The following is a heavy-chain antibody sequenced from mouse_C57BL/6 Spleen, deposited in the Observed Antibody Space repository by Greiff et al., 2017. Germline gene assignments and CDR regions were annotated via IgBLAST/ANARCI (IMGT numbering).Heavy chain of an antibody. CDR3: ARYNYNGSSLYAMDD. CDR2: IRNKANGYST. J-gene: IGHJ4*01. D-gene: IGHD1-1*01. CDR1: GFTFTDYY. Sequence: EVKLVESGGGLVQPGGSLSLSCAASGFTFTDYYMSWVRQPPGKALEWLGFIRNKANGYSTEYSAYGKGRFTITRDNTQSILYLQMNALRAVNSATYYCARYNYNGSSLYAMDDWGQGTSVTVSS. V-gene: IGHV7-3*01.